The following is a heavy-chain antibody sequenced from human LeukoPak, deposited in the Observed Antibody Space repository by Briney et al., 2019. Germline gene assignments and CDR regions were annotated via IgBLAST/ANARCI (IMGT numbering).Heavy chain of an antibody. CDR2: ISANNGNS. Sequence: ASVKVSCKASGYTFTNYGISWVRQAPGQGLEWMGWISANNGNSNYAQKLQGRVTMTTDTSTSTAYMELRSLRSDDTTVYYCARPICSGGSCYYNWFDPWGQGTLVTVSS. V-gene: IGHV1-18*01. D-gene: IGHD2-15*01. J-gene: IGHJ5*02. CDR1: GYTFTNYG. CDR3: ARPICSGGSCYYNWFDP.